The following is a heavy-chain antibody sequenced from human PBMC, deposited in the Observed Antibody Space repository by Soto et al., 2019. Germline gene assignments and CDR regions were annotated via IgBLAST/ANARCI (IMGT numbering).Heavy chain of an antibody. CDR1: GFTFSSYS. V-gene: IGHV3-21*01. CDR3: ARDDSSGYYYVPVAFDI. CDR2: ISSSSSYI. J-gene: IGHJ3*02. D-gene: IGHD3-22*01. Sequence: GWSLRLSCAASGFTFSSYSMNWVRQAPGKGLEWVSYISSSSSYIYYADSVKGRFTISRDNAKNSLYLQMNSLRAEDTAVYYCARDDSSGYYYVPVAFDIWGQGTMVTV.